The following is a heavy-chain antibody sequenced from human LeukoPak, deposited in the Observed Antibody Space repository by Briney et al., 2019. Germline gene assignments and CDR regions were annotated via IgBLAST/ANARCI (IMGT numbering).Heavy chain of an antibody. J-gene: IGHJ5*02. Sequence: GGSLRLSCAASGFTFSNYWMHWVRQTPGQGLVWVSRILSDGSSTNYADSVKGRFTVSRDNAQNTLYLQMNSLRAEDTAVYYCVRGYCSATSCYFSSSYNWFDPWGQGTLVTVSS. CDR3: VRGYCSATSCYFSSSYNWFDP. CDR2: ILSDGSST. CDR1: GFTFSNYW. V-gene: IGHV3-74*01. D-gene: IGHD2-2*01.